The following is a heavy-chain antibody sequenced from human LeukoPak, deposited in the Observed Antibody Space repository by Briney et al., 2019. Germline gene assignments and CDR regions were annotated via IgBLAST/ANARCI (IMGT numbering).Heavy chain of an antibody. CDR3: ARDLYGGISDY. CDR2: IYRGGST. Sequence: GGSLRLFCGACGLIVSSNYMSWVGQAPGKGLEGVSVIYRGGSTYFADSVKGRFTISRDNSKNTLYLQMHSLRAEDTAVYYCARDLYGGISDYWGQGTLVTVSS. V-gene: IGHV3-53*01. J-gene: IGHJ4*02. CDR1: GLIVSSNY. D-gene: IGHD4-23*01.